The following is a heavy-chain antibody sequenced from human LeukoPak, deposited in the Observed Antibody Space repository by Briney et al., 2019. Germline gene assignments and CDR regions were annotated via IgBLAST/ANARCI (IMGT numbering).Heavy chain of an antibody. V-gene: IGHV3-23*01. J-gene: IGHJ6*03. CDR2: IGGSGTRT. D-gene: IGHD5-12*01. CDR1: GFTFTTYG. CDR3: AKGRGYDRNYYMDV. Sequence: GGSLRLSCSASGFTFTTYGMNWVRQAPGKGLEWVSGIGGSGTRTYYADSVKGRFTISRDNSKNTVYLQMSSLRADDTAVYYCAKGRGYDRNYYMDVWGNGTTVTISS.